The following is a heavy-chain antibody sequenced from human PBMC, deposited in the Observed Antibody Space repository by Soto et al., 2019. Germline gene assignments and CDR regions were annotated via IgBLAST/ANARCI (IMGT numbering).Heavy chain of an antibody. V-gene: IGHV4-4*02. CDR2: IYHSGTT. D-gene: IGHD6-13*01. Sequence: PSETLSLTCVVSGGSISSSNWWSWVRQPPGKGLEWIGEIYHSGTTNYSPSLKSRVIISADMPKNHFSLTLTSVTAADTAVYYCVFPATADFDYWGQGTPVTVSS. CDR3: VFPATADFDY. J-gene: IGHJ4*02. CDR1: GGSISSSNW.